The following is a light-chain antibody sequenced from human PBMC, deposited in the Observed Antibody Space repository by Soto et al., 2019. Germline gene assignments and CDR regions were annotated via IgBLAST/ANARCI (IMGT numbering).Light chain of an antibody. Sequence: DIVMTQSPDSLAVSLGERATINCKSSQSVLYSSNNKNYLAWYQQKPGQPPKLLIYWASTRESGVPDRFSGSGSGTDFTLPISNLQAEDVAVYYCQQYYSTWYTFGQGTKLEIK. CDR1: QSVLYSSNNKNY. CDR3: QQYYSTWYT. CDR2: WAS. J-gene: IGKJ2*01. V-gene: IGKV4-1*01.